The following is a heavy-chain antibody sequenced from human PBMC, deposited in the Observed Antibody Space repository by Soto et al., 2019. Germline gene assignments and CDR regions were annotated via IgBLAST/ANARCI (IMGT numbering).Heavy chain of an antibody. CDR2: IYYSGST. J-gene: IGHJ4*02. CDR3: ASQDTMRWLVRVEYFDY. Sequence: QLQLQESGPGLVKPSETLSLTCTVSGGSISSSSYYWGWIRQPPGKGLEWIGSIYYSGSTYYNPSLKSRVTISVDTSKNQFSLKLSSVTAADTAVYYCASQDTMRWLVRVEYFDYWGQGTLVTVSS. CDR1: GGSISSSSYY. D-gene: IGHD6-19*01. V-gene: IGHV4-39*01.